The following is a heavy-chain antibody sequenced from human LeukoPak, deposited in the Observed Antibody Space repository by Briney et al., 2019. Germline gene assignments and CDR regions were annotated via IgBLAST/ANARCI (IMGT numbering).Heavy chain of an antibody. CDR1: GFTLDDYA. Sequence: GRSLTLSCAASGFTLDDYAMHCLRQAPGKARECVSDISWKSDSIRYADSVKGRFTISRDNAKNSLYLQMNSLRAEDTALYYCAKGGGAMALEFAYWGQGTLVTVS. D-gene: IGHD5-18*01. V-gene: IGHV3-9*01. CDR2: ISWKSDSI. J-gene: IGHJ4*02. CDR3: AKGGGAMALEFAY.